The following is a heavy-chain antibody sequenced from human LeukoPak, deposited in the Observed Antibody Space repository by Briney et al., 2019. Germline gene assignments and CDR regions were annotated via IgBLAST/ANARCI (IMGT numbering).Heavy chain of an antibody. D-gene: IGHD4-17*01. V-gene: IGHV4-30-2*01. Sequence: TSETLSLTCAVSGGSISSGGYSWSWIRQPPGKGLEWIGYIYHSGSAYYNPSLKSRVTISVDRSKNQFSLKLSSVTAADTAVYYCASMTTVTGVDCWGQGTLVTVSS. CDR1: GGSISSGGYS. CDR2: IYHSGSA. CDR3: ASMTTVTGVDC. J-gene: IGHJ4*02.